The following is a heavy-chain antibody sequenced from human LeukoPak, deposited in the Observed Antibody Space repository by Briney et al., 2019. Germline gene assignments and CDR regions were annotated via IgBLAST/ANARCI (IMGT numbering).Heavy chain of an antibody. CDR3: AKGLWGYDFWSGYYDY. J-gene: IGHJ4*02. D-gene: IGHD3-3*01. V-gene: IGHV3-23*01. Sequence: PGGSLRLSCAASGFTFSSYAMTWVRQAPGKRLEWVSAISGSGGSTYYADSVKGRFTISRDNSKNMLYLQMNSLRAEDTAVYYCAKGLWGYDFWSGYYDYWGQGALVTVSS. CDR1: GFTFSSYA. CDR2: ISGSGGST.